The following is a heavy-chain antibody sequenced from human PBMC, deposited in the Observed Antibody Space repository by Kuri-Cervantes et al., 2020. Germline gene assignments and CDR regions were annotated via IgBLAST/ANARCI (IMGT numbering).Heavy chain of an antibody. CDR3: ARDLAIVLMVYAITPYYFDY. V-gene: IGHV1-18*01. Sequence: ASVKVSCKASGYTFTDNYLHWLRQAPGQGLEWMGWISAYNGDTNYAQKLQGRVTMTTDTSTSTAYMELRSLRSDDTAVYYCARDLAIVLMVYAITPYYFDYWGQGTLVTVSS. D-gene: IGHD2-8*01. J-gene: IGHJ4*02. CDR2: ISAYNGDT. CDR1: GYTFTDNY.